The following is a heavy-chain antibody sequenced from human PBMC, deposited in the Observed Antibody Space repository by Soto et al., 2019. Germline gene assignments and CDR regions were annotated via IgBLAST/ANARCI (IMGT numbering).Heavy chain of an antibody. CDR1: GFSLSSTRVA. CDR2: IYWDDDK. D-gene: IGHD6-19*01. J-gene: IGHJ4*02. Sequence: QITLKESGPTLVKPTQTLTLTCTFSGFSLSSTRVAVGWFRQPPGKALEWLALIYWDDDKRYSPFLKSRLTITTDTSKNQVVLTMTSMDPVDTATYYCAHSVVAGLGYYFDYWGQGTLVTVSS. CDR3: AHSVVAGLGYYFDY. V-gene: IGHV2-5*02.